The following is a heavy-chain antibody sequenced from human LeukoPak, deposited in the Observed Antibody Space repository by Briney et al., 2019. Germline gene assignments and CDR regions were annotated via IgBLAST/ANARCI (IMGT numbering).Heavy chain of an antibody. CDR3: AKSLGFWSGYYTQPFDY. CDR1: GFTFSSYG. D-gene: IGHD3-3*01. J-gene: IGHJ4*02. CDR2: IWYDGSNK. V-gene: IGHV3-33*06. Sequence: PGGSLRLSCAASGFTFSSYGMHWVRQAPGEGLEWVAVIWYDGSNKYYADSVKGRFTISRDNSKNTLYLQMNSLRAEDTAVYYCAKSLGFWSGYYTQPFDYWGQGTLVTVSS.